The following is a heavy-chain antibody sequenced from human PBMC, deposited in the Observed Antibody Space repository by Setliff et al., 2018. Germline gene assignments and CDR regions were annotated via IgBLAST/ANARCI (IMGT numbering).Heavy chain of an antibody. J-gene: IGHJ4*02. Sequence: SETLSLTCAVSGDSFRSGTNWWGWIRQPPGKGLEWIGSIYYGGSAYYNPSLKSRVTISVDTSKNQFSLKLSSVTAADTAMYYCARILGYCSGGSCYVPYWGQGTLVTVSS. V-gene: IGHV4-39*07. D-gene: IGHD2-15*01. CDR2: IYYGGSA. CDR3: ARILGYCSGGSCYVPY. CDR1: GDSFRSGTNW.